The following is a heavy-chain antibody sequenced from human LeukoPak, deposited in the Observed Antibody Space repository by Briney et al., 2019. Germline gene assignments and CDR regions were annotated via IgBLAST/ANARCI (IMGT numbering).Heavy chain of an antibody. V-gene: IGHV3-23*01. J-gene: IGHJ3*01. D-gene: IGHD6-13*01. CDR1: GFTFSSYA. CDR2: FSATDGSA. Sequence: GSLRLACAASGFTFSSYAMTWVRQAPGKGLEWVSAFSATDGSAQYAESVEGRFTISRDNSKNTLFLQMNSLGAEDTAVYYCARAKIAAAGTGAFDVWGQGTLVTVSS. CDR3: ARAKIAAAGTGAFDV.